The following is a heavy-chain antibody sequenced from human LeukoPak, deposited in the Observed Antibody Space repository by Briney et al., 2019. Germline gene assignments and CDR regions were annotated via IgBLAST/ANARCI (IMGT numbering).Heavy chain of an antibody. CDR3: AREGVYSNYFDY. Sequence: ASVKVSCKASGYTFTSYYMHWVRQAPGQGLEWMGIIKPSGGSTTYAQKFQGRVTMTRDTSTSTRDTSTGTVYMELSSLRSEDTAMYYCAREGVYSNYFDYWGQGTLVTVSS. CDR1: GYTFTSYY. D-gene: IGHD4-11*01. J-gene: IGHJ4*02. CDR2: IKPSGGST. V-gene: IGHV1-46*01.